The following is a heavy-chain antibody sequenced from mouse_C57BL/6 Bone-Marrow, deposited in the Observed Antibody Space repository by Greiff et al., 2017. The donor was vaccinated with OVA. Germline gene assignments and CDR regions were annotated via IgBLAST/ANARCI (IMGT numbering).Heavy chain of an antibody. Sequence: DVMLVESGGGLVQPGGSLKLSCAASGFTFSDYYMYWVRQTPEKRLEWVAYLSNGGGSTYYPDTVKGRFTISRDNAKNTLYQQMSRLKSEDTAMYYCTRVYYSNSYAMDYWGQGTSVTVSS. D-gene: IGHD2-5*01. J-gene: IGHJ4*01. CDR2: LSNGGGST. V-gene: IGHV5-12*01. CDR3: TRVYYSNSYAMDY. CDR1: GFTFSDYY.